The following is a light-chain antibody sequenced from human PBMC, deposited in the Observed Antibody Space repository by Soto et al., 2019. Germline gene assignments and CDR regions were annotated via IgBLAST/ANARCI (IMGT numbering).Light chain of an antibody. CDR1: QSVSSSY. J-gene: IGKJ5*01. CDR3: QQKIT. CDR2: GAS. V-gene: IGKV3-20*01. Sequence: EIVLTQSPGTLSLSPGERATLSCRASQSVSSSYLAWYQQKPGQAPRLLIYGASSRATGIPDRFSGSGSGTDFTLTISRLEPEDFAVYYCQQKITFGQGTRLEMK.